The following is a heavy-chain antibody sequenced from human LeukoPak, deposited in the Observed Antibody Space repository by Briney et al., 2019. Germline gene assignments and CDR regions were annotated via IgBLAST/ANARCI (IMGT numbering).Heavy chain of an antibody. D-gene: IGHD5-12*01. J-gene: IGHJ5*02. CDR3: ARTYRRWDIVATIRAPNWFDP. CDR2: INHSGST. Sequence: SETLSLTCAVYGGSFSGYYWSWIRQPPGKGLEWIGEINHSGSTNYNPSLKSRVTISVDTSKNQFSLKLSSVTAADTAVYYCARTYRRWDIVATIRAPNWFDPWGQGTLVTVSS. V-gene: IGHV4-34*01. CDR1: GGSFSGYY.